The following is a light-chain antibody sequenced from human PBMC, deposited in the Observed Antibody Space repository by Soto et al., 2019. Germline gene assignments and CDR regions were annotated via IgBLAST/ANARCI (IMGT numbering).Light chain of an antibody. CDR1: SSDVGAYNY. CDR3: TSYAGSDIWV. Sequence: QSVLTQPPSASGSPGQSVTISCTGTSSDVGAYNYVSWYQQYPGKAPKLMIYEVSKRPSGVPDRFSGSKSGKTASLTVSGLQPEDEADYYCTSYAGSDIWVFGGVTKVTVL. J-gene: IGLJ3*02. V-gene: IGLV2-8*01. CDR2: EVS.